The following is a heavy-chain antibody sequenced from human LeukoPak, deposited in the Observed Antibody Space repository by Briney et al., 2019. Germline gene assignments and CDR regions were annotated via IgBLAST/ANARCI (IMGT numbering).Heavy chain of an antibody. CDR2: IQPDGSEQ. J-gene: IGHJ5*02. V-gene: IGHV3-7*01. D-gene: IGHD3-16*01. CDR3: ASQSFARFDP. CDR1: GFTFSSYW. Sequence: PGGSLRLSCAASGFTFSSYWMSWVRQAPGKGLEWVGNIQPDGSEQYPVDSVKGRFTISRDNSRNSLFLQMSSLSVEDTAVYYCASQSFARFDPWGQGTLVTVSS.